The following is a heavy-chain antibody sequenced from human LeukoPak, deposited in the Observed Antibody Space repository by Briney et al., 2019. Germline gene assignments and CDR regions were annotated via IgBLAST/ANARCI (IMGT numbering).Heavy chain of an antibody. D-gene: IGHD3-22*01. CDR2: INTNTGNP. CDR3: ARDYRVSASYYYDSSGYPPGY. J-gene: IGHJ4*02. V-gene: IGHV7-4-1*02. Sequence: ASVKVSCKASGYTFTSYAMNWVRQAPGQGLEWMGWINTNTGNPTYAQGFTGRFVFSLDTSVSTAYLQISSLKAEDTAVYYCARDYRVSASYYYDSSGYPPGYRGQGTLVTVSS. CDR1: GYTFTSYA.